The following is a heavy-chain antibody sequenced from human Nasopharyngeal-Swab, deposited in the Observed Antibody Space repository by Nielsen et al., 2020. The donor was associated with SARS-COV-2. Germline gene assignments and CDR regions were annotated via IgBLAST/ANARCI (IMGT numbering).Heavy chain of an antibody. Sequence: SVKVSCKASGGTFSSYAISWVRQAPGQGLEWMGGIIPIFGTANYAQKFQGRVTITADESTSTAYMELSSLRSEDTAVYYCARGGYYGSGSYYHYYYGMDVWGQGTTVTVSS. V-gene: IGHV1-69*13. CDR2: IIPIFGTA. J-gene: IGHJ6*02. CDR1: GGTFSSYA. D-gene: IGHD3-10*01. CDR3: ARGGYYGSGSYYHYYYGMDV.